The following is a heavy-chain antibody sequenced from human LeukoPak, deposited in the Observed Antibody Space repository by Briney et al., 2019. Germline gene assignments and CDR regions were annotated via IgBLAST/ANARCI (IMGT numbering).Heavy chain of an antibody. J-gene: IGHJ6*03. CDR2: IIPILGIA. Sequence: GASVKVSCKASGGTFSSYAISWVRQAPGQGLEWMGRIIPILGIANYAQKFQGRVTITTDESTSTAYMELSSLRSEDTAVYYCARSSSSVYYYYYYMDVWGKGTTVTVSS. CDR1: GGTFSSYA. D-gene: IGHD6-6*01. CDR3: ARSSSSVYYYYYYMDV. V-gene: IGHV1-69*04.